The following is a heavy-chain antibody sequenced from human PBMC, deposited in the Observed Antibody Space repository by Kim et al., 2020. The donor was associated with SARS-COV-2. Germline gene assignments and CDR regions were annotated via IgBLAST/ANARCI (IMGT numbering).Heavy chain of an antibody. J-gene: IGHJ6*02. CDR1: GGSFSDYT. Sequence: SETLSLTCAVYGGSFSDYTWTWIRQPPGKGLEWIGEINHSGSTNLSSSLKSRITISVDTSKSQFSLRLKSMTATDAAVYYCARGRAGVVPSPVLGLGPYYHYSAMDVWGRETPVAVSS. CDR3: ARGRAGVVPSPVLGLGPYYHYSAMDV. CDR2: INHSGST. V-gene: IGHV4-34*01. D-gene: IGHD2-8*02.